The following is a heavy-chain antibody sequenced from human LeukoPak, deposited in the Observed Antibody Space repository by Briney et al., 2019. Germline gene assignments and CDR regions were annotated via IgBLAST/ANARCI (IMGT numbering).Heavy chain of an antibody. J-gene: IGHJ4*02. CDR3: ARETTMGALDY. CDR2: INPSGSST. CDR1: GYSFTSHY. V-gene: IGHV1-46*01. Sequence: GASVKVSCKASGYSFTSHYTHWVRQAPGQGLEWMGLINPSGSSTLYAQKFQGRVTMTRDMSTTTDYMELSSLRSEDTAVYYCARETTMGALDYWGQGTLVTVSS. D-gene: IGHD1-26*01.